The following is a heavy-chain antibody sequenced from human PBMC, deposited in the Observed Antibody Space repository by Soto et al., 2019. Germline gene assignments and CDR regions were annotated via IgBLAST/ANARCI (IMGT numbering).Heavy chain of an antibody. Sequence: SETLSLTCTVSGGSISSYYWSWIRQPPGKGLEWIGYIYYSGSTNYNPSLKSRVTISVDTSKNQFSLKLSSVTAADTAVYYCARVYVAGSPGSYYYYMDVRGKRTTVTVSS. CDR1: GGSISSYY. CDR3: ARVYVAGSPGSYYYYMDV. J-gene: IGHJ6*03. V-gene: IGHV4-59*01. CDR2: IYYSGST. D-gene: IGHD3-10*01.